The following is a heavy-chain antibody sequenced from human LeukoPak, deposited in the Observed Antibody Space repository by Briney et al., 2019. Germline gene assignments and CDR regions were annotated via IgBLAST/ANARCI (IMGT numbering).Heavy chain of an antibody. V-gene: IGHV3-23*01. CDR2: ISGSGGST. D-gene: IGHD4-17*01. CDR3: ARGLFEVTTDY. Sequence: GGSLRLSCAASGFTFSSYAMGWVRQAPGKGLEWVSAISGSGGSTYYADSVKGRFTISRDNSKNTLYLQMNSLRAEDTAVYYCARGLFEVTTDYWGQGTLVTVSS. J-gene: IGHJ4*02. CDR1: GFTFSSYA.